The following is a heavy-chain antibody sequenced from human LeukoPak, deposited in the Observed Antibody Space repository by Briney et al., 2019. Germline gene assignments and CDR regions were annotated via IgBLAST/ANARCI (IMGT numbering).Heavy chain of an antibody. CDR1: GFTFSGSA. V-gene: IGHV3-73*01. CDR2: IRSKANSYAT. Sequence: PGGSLRLSCAASGFTFSGSAMHWVRQASGKGLEWVGRIRSKANSYATAYAASVKGRFTISRDDSKNTAYLQMNRLKTEDTAVYYCTIYYYDSSGYFLNAFDIWGQGTMVTVSS. D-gene: IGHD3-22*01. CDR3: TIYYYDSSGYFLNAFDI. J-gene: IGHJ3*02.